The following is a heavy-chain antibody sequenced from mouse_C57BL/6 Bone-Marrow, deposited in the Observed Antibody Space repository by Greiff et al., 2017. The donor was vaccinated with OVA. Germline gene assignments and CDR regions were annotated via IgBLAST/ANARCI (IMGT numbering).Heavy chain of an antibody. J-gene: IGHJ1*03. V-gene: IGHV1-81*01. D-gene: IGHD2-1*01. CDR2: IYPRSGNT. CDR1: GYTFTSYG. CDR3: ARGDYGNYTYWYFEV. Sequence: VQLQQSGAELARPGASVKLSCKASGYTFTSYGISWVKQRTGQGLEWIGEIYPRSGNTYYNEKFKGKATLTADKSSSTAYMELRSLTSEDSAVYFCARGDYGNYTYWYFEVWGTGTTVTVSS.